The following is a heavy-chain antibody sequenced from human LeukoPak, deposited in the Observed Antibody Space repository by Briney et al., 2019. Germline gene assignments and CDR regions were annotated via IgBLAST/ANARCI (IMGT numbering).Heavy chain of an antibody. CDR1: GFTFSSYG. D-gene: IGHD6-25*01. CDR2: ISYDGSNK. V-gene: IGHV3-30*03. CDR3: ATDQRLLDYYGMDV. J-gene: IGHJ6*02. Sequence: GGSLRLSCAASGFTFSSYGMHWVRQAPGKGLEWVAVISYDGSNKYYADSVKGRFTISRDNSKNTLYLQMNSLRAEDTAVYYCATDQRLLDYYGMDVWGQGTTVTVSS.